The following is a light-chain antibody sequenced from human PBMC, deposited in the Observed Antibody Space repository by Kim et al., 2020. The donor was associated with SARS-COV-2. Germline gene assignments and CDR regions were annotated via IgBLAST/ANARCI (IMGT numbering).Light chain of an antibody. Sequence: DIQMTQSPSSLSAFVGDRVTISCRASQGISKYLAWYQQKPGEVPKLLIRAASALQSGVPSRFRGSGSGTDFTLTINNLQPEDVATYYCQKYDSAPFTFGPGTKVDIK. CDR1: QGISKY. CDR3: QKYDSAPFT. V-gene: IGKV1-27*01. CDR2: AAS. J-gene: IGKJ3*01.